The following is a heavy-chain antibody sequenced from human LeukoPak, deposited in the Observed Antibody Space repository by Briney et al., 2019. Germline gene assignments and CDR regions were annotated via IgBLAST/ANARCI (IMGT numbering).Heavy chain of an antibody. J-gene: IGHJ4*02. V-gene: IGHV4-61*02. CDR2: IYTSGST. CDR1: GGSISSGNYY. Sequence: SETLSLTCTVSGGSISSGNYYWNWIRQPAGKGLEWIGRIYTSGSTNYNPSLKSRVTISLDTSKNQFYLTLSSVTAADTAVYYCASRSPGDPFDYWGQGTLVTVSS. CDR3: ASRSPGDPFDY. D-gene: IGHD4-17*01.